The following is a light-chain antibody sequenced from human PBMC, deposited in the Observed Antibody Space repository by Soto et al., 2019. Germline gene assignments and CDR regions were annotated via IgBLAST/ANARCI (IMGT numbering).Light chain of an antibody. Sequence: EIVLTQSPGTLSLSPGERATLSCRASQSVSSSYLAWYQQKPGQAPRLLIYGASSRATGIPDRFSGSGSGTDFTRTISRLEPEDFALYYCQQYGSSLWTFGQGTKVEIK. J-gene: IGKJ1*01. CDR1: QSVSSSY. V-gene: IGKV3-20*01. CDR3: QQYGSSLWT. CDR2: GAS.